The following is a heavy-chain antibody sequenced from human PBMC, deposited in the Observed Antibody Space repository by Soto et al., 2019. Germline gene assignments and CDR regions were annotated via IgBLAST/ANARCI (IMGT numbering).Heavy chain of an antibody. J-gene: IGHJ4*02. D-gene: IGHD4-17*01. Sequence: PSETLSLTCSVSGGSISSYYWSWFRQPPGKGLEWIGYIYYSVSTNYNPSLKSRVTISVDTSKNQFSLKLSSVTAADTAVYYCARGMTTVTTLDYWGQGTLVTVS. CDR2: IYYSVST. CDR1: GGSISSYY. CDR3: ARGMTTVTTLDY. V-gene: IGHV4-59*08.